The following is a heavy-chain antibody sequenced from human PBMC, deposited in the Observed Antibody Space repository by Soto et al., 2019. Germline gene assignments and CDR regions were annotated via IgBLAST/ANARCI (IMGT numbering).Heavy chain of an antibody. CDR2: IIPIFGTA. J-gene: IGHJ6*02. Sequence: SVKVSCKASGGTFSSYAISWVRQAPGQGLEWMGGIIPIFGTANYAQKFQGRVTITADESTSTAYMELSSLRSEDTAVYYCARGYCSGGSCYHQYYYYYGMDVWGQ. CDR1: GGTFSSYA. CDR3: ARGYCSGGSCYHQYYYYYGMDV. D-gene: IGHD2-15*01. V-gene: IGHV1-69*13.